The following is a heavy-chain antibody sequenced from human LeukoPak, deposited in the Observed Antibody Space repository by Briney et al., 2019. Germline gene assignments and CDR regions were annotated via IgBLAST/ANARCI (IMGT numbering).Heavy chain of an antibody. CDR2: IYIVGTT. CDR1: GFTVSSRY. CDR3: ARAVPGYFFDY. V-gene: IGHV3-66*01. J-gene: IGHJ4*02. D-gene: IGHD6-19*01. Sequence: GGSLRPSCAASGFTVSSRYMSWVRQAPGKGLEWVSIIYIVGTTHYPDSVKGRFTISRDNSKNTLYLQMNNLRADDTAVYYCARAVPGYFFDYWGQGTLVTVSS.